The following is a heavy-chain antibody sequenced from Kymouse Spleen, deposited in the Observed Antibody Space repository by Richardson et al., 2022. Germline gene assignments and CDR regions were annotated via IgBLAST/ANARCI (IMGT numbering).Heavy chain of an antibody. CDR1: GFTFDDYA. D-gene: IGHD6-6*01. V-gene: IGHV3-9*01. CDR2: ISWNSGSI. J-gene: IGHJ6*02. Sequence: EVQLVESGGGLVQPGRSLRLSCAASGFTFDDYAMHWVRQAPGKGLEWVSGISWNSGSIGYADSVKGRFTISRDNAKNSLYLQMNSLRAEDTALYYCAKDPSSIATYYYGMDVWGQGTTVTVSS. CDR3: AKDPSSIATYYYGMDV.